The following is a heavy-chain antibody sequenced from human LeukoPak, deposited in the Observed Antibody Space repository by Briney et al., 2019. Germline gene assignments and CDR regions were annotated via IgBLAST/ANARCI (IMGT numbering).Heavy chain of an antibody. CDR2: INHSGST. Sequence: ASETLSLTCAVYGGSFSGYYWSWIRQPPGKELEWIGEINHSGSTNYNPSLKSRVTISVDTSKNQFSLKLSSVTAADTAVYYCARGRIAGWPWGQGTLVTVSS. V-gene: IGHV4-34*01. J-gene: IGHJ5*02. CDR3: ARGRIAGWP. D-gene: IGHD6-13*01. CDR1: GGSFSGYY.